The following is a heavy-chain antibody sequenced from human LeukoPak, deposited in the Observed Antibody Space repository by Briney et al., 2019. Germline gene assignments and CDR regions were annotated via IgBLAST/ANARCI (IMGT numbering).Heavy chain of an antibody. Sequence: GGSLRLXCAASGFTFSSYGMHWVRQAPGKGLEWVAFIRYDGSNKYYADSVKGRFTISRDNSKNTLYLQMNSLRAEDTAVYYCAKDDLKRYDFWSGYNYYYMDVWGKGTTVTVSS. CDR3: AKDDLKRYDFWSGYNYYYMDV. D-gene: IGHD3-3*01. CDR1: GFTFSSYG. CDR2: IRYDGSNK. V-gene: IGHV3-30*02. J-gene: IGHJ6*03.